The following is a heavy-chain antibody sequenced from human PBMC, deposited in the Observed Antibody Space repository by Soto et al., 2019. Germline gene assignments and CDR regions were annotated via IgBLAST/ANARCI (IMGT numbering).Heavy chain of an antibody. J-gene: IGHJ5*02. CDR3: ARVPRYTSDIVEVPAVMFEDWFAP. Sequence: ASVKVSCKAAGYIFSNYAVQRVRQAPGQSLEWMGWIHAGNGDTKYSQKFHGRVTITRDTSASTAYMELSGLRSEDTAVYYCARVPRYTSDIVEVPAVMFEDWFAPWGQGTLVTVSS. CDR2: IHAGNGDT. D-gene: IGHD2-2*01. CDR1: GYIFSNYA. V-gene: IGHV1-3*01.